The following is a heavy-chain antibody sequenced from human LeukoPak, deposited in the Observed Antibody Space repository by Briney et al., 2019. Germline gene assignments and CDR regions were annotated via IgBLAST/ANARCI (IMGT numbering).Heavy chain of an antibody. Sequence: ASVKVSCKASGYSFTSHYMHWVRQAPGQGLEWLGLINPSGSSTLYAQKLQGRVTMTTDTSTSTAYMELRSLRSDDTAVYYCARDGVHYGDWLDYWGQGTLVTVSS. CDR1: GYSFTSHY. CDR2: INPSGSST. J-gene: IGHJ4*02. D-gene: IGHD4-17*01. CDR3: ARDGVHYGDWLDY. V-gene: IGHV1-46*01.